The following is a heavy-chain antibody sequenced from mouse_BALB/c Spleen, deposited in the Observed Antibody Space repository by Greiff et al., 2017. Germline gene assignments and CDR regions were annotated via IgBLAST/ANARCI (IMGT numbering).Heavy chain of an antibody. J-gene: IGHJ1*01. CDR1: GYTFTSYW. Sequence: VQLKESGTVLARPGASVKMSCKASGYTFTSYWMHWVKQRPGQGLEWIGAIYPGNSDTSYNQKFKGKAKLTAVTSTSTAYMELSSLTTEDSAVYYCTIFMTTRYFDVWGAGTTVTVSS. D-gene: IGHD1-2*01. V-gene: IGHV1-5*01. CDR3: TIFMTTRYFDV. CDR2: IYPGNSDT.